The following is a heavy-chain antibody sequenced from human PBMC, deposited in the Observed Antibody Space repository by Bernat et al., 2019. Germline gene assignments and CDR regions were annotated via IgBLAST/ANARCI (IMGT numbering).Heavy chain of an antibody. J-gene: IGHJ4*02. CDR3: AKDLSAAAGGDY. CDR2: ISYDGSNK. CDR1: GFTFSSYG. V-gene: IGHV3-30*18. D-gene: IGHD6-13*01. Sequence: QVQLVESGGVVVQPGRSLRLSCAASGFTFSSYGMHWVRQAPVKGLEWVAVISYDGSNKYYADSVKGRFTISRDNSKIRLFLQMNSLRAEDTAVYYCAKDLSAAAGGDYWGQGTLVTVSS.